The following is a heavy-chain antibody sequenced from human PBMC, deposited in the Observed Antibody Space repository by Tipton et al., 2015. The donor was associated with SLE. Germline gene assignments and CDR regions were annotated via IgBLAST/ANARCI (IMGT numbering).Heavy chain of an antibody. CDR2: IDTSGVST. J-gene: IGHJ2*01. CDR3: ARARGVLGGSGWYFEL. Sequence: SLRLSCTVSGFTFSSYAMRWVRQAPGKGLEWVSGIDTSGVSTYYPDSMKGRFTMSRDNSRNTVYLQMNSLRAEDTAVYYCARARGVLGGSGWYFELWGRGTLVTVSS. V-gene: IGHV3-23*01. D-gene: IGHD1-26*01. CDR1: GFTFSSYA.